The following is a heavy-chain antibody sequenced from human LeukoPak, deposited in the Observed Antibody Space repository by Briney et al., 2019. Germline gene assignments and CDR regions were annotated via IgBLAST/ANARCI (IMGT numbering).Heavy chain of an antibody. CDR1: GFTFSSYN. CDR2: ITTSSTYT. CDR3: ARDITYDYVWGSYRIDDAFDI. D-gene: IGHD3-16*02. Sequence: PGGSLRLSCAASGFTFSSYNMNWVRQAPGKGLEWVSSITTSSTYTFYADSVKGRFTISRDNAKNSLYLQMNSLRAEDTAVCYCARDITYDYVWGSYRIDDAFDIWGQGTMVTVSS. J-gene: IGHJ3*02. V-gene: IGHV3-21*01.